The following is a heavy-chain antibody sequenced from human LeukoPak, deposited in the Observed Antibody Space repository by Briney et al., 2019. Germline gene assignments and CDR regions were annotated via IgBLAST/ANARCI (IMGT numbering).Heavy chain of an antibody. J-gene: IGHJ4*02. CDR2: INSDGSST. V-gene: IGHV3-74*01. D-gene: IGHD5-24*01. Sequence: GGSLRLSCAASGFTFSSCWMHWVRQAPGKGLVWVSRINSDGSSTSYADSVKGRFTISRDNAKNTLYLQMNSLRAEDTAVYYCAREITGYKDFDYWGQGTLVTVSS. CDR1: GFTFSSCW. CDR3: AREITGYKDFDY.